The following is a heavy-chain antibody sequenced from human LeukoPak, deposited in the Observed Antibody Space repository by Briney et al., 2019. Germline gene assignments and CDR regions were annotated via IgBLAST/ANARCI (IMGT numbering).Heavy chain of an antibody. D-gene: IGHD3-10*01. Sequence: GASVKVSCKASGGTFSSSAINWVRQAPGQGLEWMGRIIPVLSIVNYAQMLKGRVTITADKSTSTAYMELSSLRSDDTAVYYCATTPVARGISLIRGTIQRAFDYWGQGTLVTVSS. CDR1: GGTFSSSA. V-gene: IGHV1-69*04. J-gene: IGHJ4*02. CDR2: IIPVLSIV. CDR3: ATTPVARGISLIRGTIQRAFDY.